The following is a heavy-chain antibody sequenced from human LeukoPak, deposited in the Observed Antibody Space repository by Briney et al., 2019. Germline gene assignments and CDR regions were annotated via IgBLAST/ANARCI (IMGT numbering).Heavy chain of an antibody. Sequence: GGSLRLSCAASGFTFSSYAMSWVRQAPGKGLEWVSAISGSGGSTYYADSVKGRFTISRDNSKNTLYLQMNSLRAEDTAVYYCARGGLYLPGIAVAADRGPLDYWGQGTLVTVSS. V-gene: IGHV3-23*01. D-gene: IGHD6-19*01. CDR1: GFTFSSYA. CDR3: ARGGLYLPGIAVAADRGPLDY. CDR2: ISGSGGST. J-gene: IGHJ4*02.